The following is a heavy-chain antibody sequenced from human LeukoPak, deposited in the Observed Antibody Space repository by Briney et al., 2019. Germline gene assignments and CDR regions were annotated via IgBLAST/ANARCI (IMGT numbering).Heavy chain of an antibody. CDR1: GLSFSNYW. Sequence: GGSLRLSCAASGLSFSNYWMTWVRQAPGKGLEWVATIKQDGSEEYYVDSVKGRFTISRDNAKNSLYLQMNSLRADDTAVYYCASPEWLPDSIDIWGQGTMVTVSS. D-gene: IGHD3-3*01. V-gene: IGHV3-7*01. CDR2: IKQDGSEE. CDR3: ASPEWLPDSIDI. J-gene: IGHJ3*02.